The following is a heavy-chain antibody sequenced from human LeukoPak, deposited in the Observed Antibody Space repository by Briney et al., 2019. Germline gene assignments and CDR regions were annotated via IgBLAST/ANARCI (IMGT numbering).Heavy chain of an antibody. CDR2: INPSGGST. D-gene: IGHD3-3*01. Sequence: ASVKVSCKASGYTFTSYYMHWVRQAPGQGLEWMGIINPSGGSTSYAQKFQGRVTMTRDTSTSTVYMELSSLRSEDTAVYYCARGGALEWFSHDAFDIWGQGTMVTVSS. CDR3: ARGGALEWFSHDAFDI. V-gene: IGHV1-46*01. J-gene: IGHJ3*02. CDR1: GYTFTSYY.